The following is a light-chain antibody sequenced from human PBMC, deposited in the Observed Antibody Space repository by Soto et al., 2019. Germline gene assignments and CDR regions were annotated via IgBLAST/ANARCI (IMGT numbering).Light chain of an antibody. CDR1: QSISSY. J-gene: IGKJ3*01. Sequence: DIQMTQSPSSLSASVGDRVTITCRASQSISSYLNWYQQKPGKAPKLLIYAASSLQSGVPSRFSGSGSGTDFTITISSLHPEDFATYYCQQSYSTPGITFGPGTKVDIK. CDR3: QQSYSTPGIT. CDR2: AAS. V-gene: IGKV1-39*01.